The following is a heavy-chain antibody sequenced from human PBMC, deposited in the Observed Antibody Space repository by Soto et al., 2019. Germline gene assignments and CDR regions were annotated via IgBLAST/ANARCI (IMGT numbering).Heavy chain of an antibody. V-gene: IGHV1-69*18. CDR3: VVMGNVAVSNPRSFDY. CDR1: GATFSGYA. Sequence: QVQLVPSGAEVKKPGSSVKVSCKASGATFSGYAINWVRQAPGQGLEWLGRIVPIFETLNYAERFQGRVAITADESTTTVYMELTNLTHEDTAVYYCVVMGNVAVSNPRSFDYWGQGTQVTVSS. CDR2: IVPIFETL. D-gene: IGHD6-19*01. J-gene: IGHJ4*02.